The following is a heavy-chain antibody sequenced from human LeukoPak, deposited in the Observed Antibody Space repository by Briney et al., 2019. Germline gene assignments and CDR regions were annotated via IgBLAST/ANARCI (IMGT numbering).Heavy chain of an antibody. CDR2: ISGSGGST. CDR1: GFTFSSYA. V-gene: IGHV3-23*01. D-gene: IGHD2-2*01. Sequence: SGGSLRLSCAASGFTFSSYAMSWVRQAPGKGLEWVSAISGSGGSTYYADSVKGRFTISRDNSKNTLYLQMNSLRAEDTAVYYCAKDLELVPAAPDAFDIWGQGTMVTVSS. CDR3: AKDLELVPAAPDAFDI. J-gene: IGHJ3*02.